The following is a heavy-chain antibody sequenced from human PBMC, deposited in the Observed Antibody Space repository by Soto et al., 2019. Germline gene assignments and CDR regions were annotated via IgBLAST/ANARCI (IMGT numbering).Heavy chain of an antibody. J-gene: IGHJ5*02. Sequence: PSETLSLTCGVSGDTISTGGYSWAWIRQPPGKGLEWIGYMYHSGSTYYNPSLKSRVTISVDTSKNQFSLKLSSVTAADTAVYYCARSVFPWGQGTLVTVSS. CDR2: MYHSGST. V-gene: IGHV4-30-2*01. CDR3: ARSVFP. CDR1: GDTISTGGYS.